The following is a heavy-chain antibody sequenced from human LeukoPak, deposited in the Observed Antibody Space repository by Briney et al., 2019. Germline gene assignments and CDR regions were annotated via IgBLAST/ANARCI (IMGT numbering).Heavy chain of an antibody. V-gene: IGHV3-30-3*01. CDR3: ARGPNDYASN. Sequence: PGGSLRLSCAASGCTFSSYAMHWVRQAPGKGLEWVAVISYDGSNKYYADSVKGRFTISRDNSKNTLYLQMNSLRAEDTAVYYCARGPNDYASNWGQGTLVTVSS. CDR2: ISYDGSNK. D-gene: IGHD4-17*01. CDR1: GCTFSSYA. J-gene: IGHJ4*02.